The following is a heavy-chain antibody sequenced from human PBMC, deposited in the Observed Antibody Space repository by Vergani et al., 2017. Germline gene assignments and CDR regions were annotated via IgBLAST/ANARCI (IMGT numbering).Heavy chain of an antibody. CDR1: GFTFSSYA. Sequence: EVQLLESGGGLVQPGGSLRLSCAASGFTFSSYAMSWVRQAPGKGLEWVSVISGSGGSTYYADSVKGRFTISRDNSKNTLYLQMNSLRAGDTAVYYCAKANRDFGDSRVDYWGQGTLVTVSS. CDR3: AKANRDFGDSRVDY. CDR2: ISGSGGST. D-gene: IGHD4-17*01. V-gene: IGHV3-23*01. J-gene: IGHJ4*02.